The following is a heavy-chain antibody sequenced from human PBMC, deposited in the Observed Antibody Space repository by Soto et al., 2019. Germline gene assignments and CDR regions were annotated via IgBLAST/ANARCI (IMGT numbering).Heavy chain of an antibody. CDR1: GGTFSSYG. D-gene: IGHD6-19*01. J-gene: IGHJ3*02. Sequence: SVKVSCKASGGTFSSYGISWVRQAPGQGLEWMGGISPMVGMANYAERFQGRVTITADESTSTAHMELRSLTSEDTATYYCAREGYNSGRDPLDIWGQGTMVTVSS. CDR2: ISPMVGMA. V-gene: IGHV1-69*10. CDR3: AREGYNSGRDPLDI.